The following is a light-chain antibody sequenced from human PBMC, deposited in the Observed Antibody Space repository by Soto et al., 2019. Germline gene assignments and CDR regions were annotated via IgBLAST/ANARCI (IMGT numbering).Light chain of an antibody. CDR2: KAS. CDR3: QQYNTYPLT. Sequence: DIQMIQSPSTLSASVGDRVTITCRASENIGVWLAWYQQKPGKAPKLLIYKASSLQSGVPSRFSGGGSGTEFTLTISSLQPEDFATYFCQQYNTYPLTFGQGTKVDIK. J-gene: IGKJ1*01. V-gene: IGKV1-5*03. CDR1: ENIGVW.